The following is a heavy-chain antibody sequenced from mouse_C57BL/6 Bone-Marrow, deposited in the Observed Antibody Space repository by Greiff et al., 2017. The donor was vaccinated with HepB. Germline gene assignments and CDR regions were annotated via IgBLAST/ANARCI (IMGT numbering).Heavy chain of an antibody. J-gene: IGHJ3*01. CDR2: INPGSGGT. CDR3: AIIYYGNYGAY. CDR1: GYAFTNYL. Sequence: VQLKESGAELVRPGTSVKVSCKASGYAFTNYLIEWVKQRPGQGLEWIGVINPGSGGTNYNEKFKGKATLTADKSSSTAYMQLSSLTSEDSAVYFCAIIYYGNYGAYWGQGTLVTVSA. V-gene: IGHV1-54*01. D-gene: IGHD2-1*01.